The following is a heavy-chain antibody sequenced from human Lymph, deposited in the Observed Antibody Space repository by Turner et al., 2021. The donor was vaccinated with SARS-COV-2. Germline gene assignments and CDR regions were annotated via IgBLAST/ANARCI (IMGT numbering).Heavy chain of an antibody. CDR2: KSYDGGHK. V-gene: IGHV3-30*03. CDR3: AWALYYYYGMDV. J-gene: IGHJ6*02. Sequence: QVQLVESGGGVVQPGRSLRLSCAASGFPFISYGMHWVRQAPGKGLGWVAVKSYDGGHKSYADSVKGRFTISRDNSKNTLYLQMISLRAEDTAVYYCAWALYYYYGMDVWGQGTTVTVSS. CDR1: GFPFISYG.